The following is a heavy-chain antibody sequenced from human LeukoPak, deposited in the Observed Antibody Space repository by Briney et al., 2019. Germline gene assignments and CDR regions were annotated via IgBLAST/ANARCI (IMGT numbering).Heavy chain of an antibody. CDR3: ARDSPSPRERFGAFDI. D-gene: IGHD3-16*01. CDR1: GFTFSTYT. J-gene: IGHJ3*02. Sequence: GRSLRLSCGASGFTFSTYTMHWVRQAPGKGLEWVALIPYDEDNKYYADSVKGRFTISGDNSKSTLYLQMNSLRAEDTAVYYCARDSPSPRERFGAFDIWGQGTMVTVSS. V-gene: IGHV3-30-3*01. CDR2: IPYDEDNK.